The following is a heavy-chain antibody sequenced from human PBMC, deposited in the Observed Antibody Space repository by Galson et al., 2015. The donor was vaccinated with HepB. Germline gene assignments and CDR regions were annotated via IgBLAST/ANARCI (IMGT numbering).Heavy chain of an antibody. D-gene: IGHD3-10*01. CDR3: ARGGGRNYYGSGIDY. Sequence: ETLSLTCTVSGGSISSYYWSWIRQPPGKGLEWIGYIHYSGSTNYNPSLKSRVTISVDTSKNQFSLKLSSVTAADTAVYYCARGGGRNYYGSGIDYWGQGTLVTVSS. J-gene: IGHJ4*02. CDR1: GGSISSYY. CDR2: IHYSGST. V-gene: IGHV4-59*12.